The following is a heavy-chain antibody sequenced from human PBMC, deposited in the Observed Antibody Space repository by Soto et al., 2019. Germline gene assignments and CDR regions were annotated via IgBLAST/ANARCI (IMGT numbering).Heavy chain of an antibody. J-gene: IGHJ4*02. D-gene: IGHD2-15*01. CDR2: ISSNGGST. CDR1: GFTFSSYA. V-gene: IGHV3-64*01. Sequence: EVQLVESGGGLVQPGGSLRLSCAASGFTFSSYAMHWVRQAPGKGLEYVSAISSNGGSTYYANSVKGRFTISRDNSKNTLYLQMGSLRAEDMAVYYCARGALVVVVAAYFDYWGQGTLVTVSS. CDR3: ARGALVVVVAAYFDY.